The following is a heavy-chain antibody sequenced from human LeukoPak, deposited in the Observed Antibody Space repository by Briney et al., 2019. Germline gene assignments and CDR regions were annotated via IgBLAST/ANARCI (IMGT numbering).Heavy chain of an antibody. CDR1: GGSISSSSYY. V-gene: IGHV4-39*01. D-gene: IGHD6-6*01. Sequence: PSETLSLTCTVSGGSISSSSYYWGWIRQPPGKGLEWIGSIYYSGSTYYNPSLKSRVTISVDTSKNQFSLKLSSVTAADTAVYYCARHVKGHSSLSGAGYMDVWGKGTTVTVSS. CDR3: ARHVKGHSSLSGAGYMDV. J-gene: IGHJ6*03. CDR2: IYYSGST.